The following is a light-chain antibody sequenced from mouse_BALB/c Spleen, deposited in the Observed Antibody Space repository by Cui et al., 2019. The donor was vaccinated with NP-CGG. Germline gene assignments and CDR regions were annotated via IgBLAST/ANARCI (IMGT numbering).Light chain of an antibody. V-gene: IGLV1*01. Sequence: QAGVTQEPALTTSPGETVTLTCRSSNGAFTTTNYANWVQEKPDHLFTGLIGGTNNRIPGVPARFSGSLIGDKAALTITAAQTEDEAIYFCALWYSNHWVFGGGTKLTVL. CDR3: ALWYSNHWV. CDR1: NGAFTTTNY. CDR2: GTN. J-gene: IGLJ1*01.